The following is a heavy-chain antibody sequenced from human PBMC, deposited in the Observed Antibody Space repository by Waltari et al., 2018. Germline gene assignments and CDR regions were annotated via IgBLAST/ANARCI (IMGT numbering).Heavy chain of an antibody. CDR2: IDLDGKRG. J-gene: IGHJ5*02. CDR1: GFNFINYT. CDR3: VRDQDVAVVSGVTERWFDP. V-gene: IGHV3-30*04. Sequence: VRLVESGGAVVRPRGSLRLSCGASGFNFINYTMHWLRRAPGKGLAWVAAIDLDGKRGQYSASVRGRSTISRDASKNSLYLERKNLRLDETAIYYCVRDQDVAVVSGVTERWFDPWGQGTLVTVSS. D-gene: IGHD2-15*01.